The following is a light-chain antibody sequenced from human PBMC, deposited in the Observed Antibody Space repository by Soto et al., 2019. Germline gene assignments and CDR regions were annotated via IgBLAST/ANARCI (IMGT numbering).Light chain of an antibody. J-gene: IGKJ4*01. CDR3: QQYDSYPLT. V-gene: IGKV1-5*03. Sequence: DIRMTQSPSTLSASVGDRVTITCRASQSINNWLAWYQQKPGKAPKLLIYKASSLESGVPSRFSGSGSGTEFTLTISSLQPDDFATYYCQQYDSYPLTFGGGTKVEIK. CDR2: KAS. CDR1: QSINNW.